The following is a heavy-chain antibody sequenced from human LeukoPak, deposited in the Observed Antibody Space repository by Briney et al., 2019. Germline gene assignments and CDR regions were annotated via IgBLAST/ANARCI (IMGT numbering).Heavy chain of an antibody. V-gene: IGHV4-59*01. CDR3: ASSPWGSSGFDY. D-gene: IGHD3-22*01. J-gene: IGHJ4*02. Sequence: PSETLSLTCTVSGGSISSYYWSWTRQPPGKGLEWIGYIYYSGSTNYNPSLKSRVTISVDTSKNQFSLKLSSVTAADTAVYYCASSPWGSSGFDYWGQGTLVTVSS. CDR1: GGSISSYY. CDR2: IYYSGST.